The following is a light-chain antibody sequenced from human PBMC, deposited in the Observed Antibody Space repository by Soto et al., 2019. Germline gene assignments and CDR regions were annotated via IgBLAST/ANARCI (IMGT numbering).Light chain of an antibody. CDR2: DVT. Sequence: QSVVTQPASVSGSPGQSMTISCTGTSTDVGGYKYVSWYQQHPGKAPKFMIYDVTSRPSGISNRFSGSKSGNTAFLIISGLQAEDEAYYYCRSYTSSHTYFVRTGTKVTVL. V-gene: IGLV2-14*01. CDR1: STDVGGYKY. J-gene: IGLJ1*01. CDR3: RSYTSSHTYF.